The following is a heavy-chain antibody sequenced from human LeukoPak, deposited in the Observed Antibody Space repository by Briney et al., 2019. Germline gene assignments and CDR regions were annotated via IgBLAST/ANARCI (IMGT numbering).Heavy chain of an antibody. CDR2: IYYSGST. Sequence: LQTLSLTCTVSGGSVSSGDYYWSWIRQPPGKGLEWIGYIYYSGSTYYNPSLKNRVTISVDTSKNQFSLKLSSVTAADTAVYYCAEVLYSYDSSGLGWFDPWGQGTLVTVSS. CDR1: GGSVSSGDYY. CDR3: AEVLYSYDSSGLGWFDP. D-gene: IGHD3-22*01. J-gene: IGHJ5*02. V-gene: IGHV4-30-4*08.